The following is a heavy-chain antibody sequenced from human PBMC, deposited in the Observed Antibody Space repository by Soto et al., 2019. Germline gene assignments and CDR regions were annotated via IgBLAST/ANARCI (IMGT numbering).Heavy chain of an antibody. V-gene: IGHV3-53*01. CDR2: IYSGGST. Sequence: GGSLRLSCAASGFTVSSNYMSWVRQAPGKGLEWVSVIYSGGSTYYADSVKGRFTISRDNSKNTLYLQMNSLRAEDTAVYYCARDMGYCGGDCYSGLPYYYGMDVSGQGTTVTVS. J-gene: IGHJ6*02. CDR3: ARDMGYCGGDCYSGLPYYYGMDV. CDR1: GFTVSSNY. D-gene: IGHD2-21*02.